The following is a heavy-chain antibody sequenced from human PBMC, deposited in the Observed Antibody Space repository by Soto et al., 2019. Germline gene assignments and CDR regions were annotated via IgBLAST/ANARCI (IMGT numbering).Heavy chain of an antibody. CDR2: INHSGST. D-gene: IGHD6-13*01. CDR1: GGSFSGYY. CDR3: ARGQLPGGSSRFPFDY. J-gene: IGHJ4*02. Sequence: PSETLSLTCAVYGGSFSGYYWSWIRQPPGKGLEWIGEINHSGSTNYNPSLKNRVTISVDTSKNQISLKLSSVTAADTAVYYCARGQLPGGSSRFPFDYWGQGTLVTVSS. V-gene: IGHV4-34*01.